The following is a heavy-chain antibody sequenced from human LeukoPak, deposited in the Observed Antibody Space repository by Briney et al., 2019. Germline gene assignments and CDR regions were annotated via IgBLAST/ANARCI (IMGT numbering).Heavy chain of an antibody. Sequence: GGSLRLSCAASGFTVSSNYMSWVRQAPGKGLEWVSVIYSGGSTYYADSVKGRFTISRDNSKNTLYLQMNSLRAEDTAVYNCARVDTAMAKYYFDYWGQGTLVTVSS. J-gene: IGHJ4*02. CDR2: IYSGGST. CDR3: ARVDTAMAKYYFDY. CDR1: GFTVSSNY. V-gene: IGHV3-66*02. D-gene: IGHD5-18*01.